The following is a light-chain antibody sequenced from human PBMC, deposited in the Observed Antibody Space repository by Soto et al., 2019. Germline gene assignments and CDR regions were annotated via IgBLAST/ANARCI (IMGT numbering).Light chain of an antibody. V-gene: IGKV3-11*01. Sequence: ETGLTQMLAGLSWSTGESATLSCRASQTVSSYLAWYQQKPGQAPRLLIYDASNRATGIPARFSGSGSGTDFTLTISSLEPEDFAVYYCQQHSGWPRTFGQGTKVDIK. CDR1: QTVSSY. CDR2: DAS. J-gene: IGKJ1*01. CDR3: QQHSGWPRT.